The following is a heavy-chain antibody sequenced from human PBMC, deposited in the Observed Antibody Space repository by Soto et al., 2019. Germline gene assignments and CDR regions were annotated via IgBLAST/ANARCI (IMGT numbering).Heavy chain of an antibody. CDR3: ARAMGERSYYYGMDV. D-gene: IGHD3-16*01. Sequence: EVQLVESGGGLVKPGGSLRLSCAASGYTFSSYSMNWVRQAPGKGLEWVSSISSSSSYIYYADSVKGRFTISRDNAKNSLYLQMNSLRAEDTAVYYCARAMGERSYYYGMDVWGQGTTVTVSS. CDR2: ISSSSSYI. J-gene: IGHJ6*02. CDR1: GYTFSSYS. V-gene: IGHV3-21*01.